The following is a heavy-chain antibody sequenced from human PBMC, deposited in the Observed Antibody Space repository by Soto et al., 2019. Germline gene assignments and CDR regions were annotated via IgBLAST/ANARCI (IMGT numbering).Heavy chain of an antibody. J-gene: IGHJ4*02. V-gene: IGHV3-23*01. Sequence: GGSLRLSCAASGITFSRHAMSWVRQAPGTGLEWVSTIDPTGANTHYADSVKGRFTISRDNSKNTLDLQMNSLRAGDTALYYCVSWVSAHFDYWGPGXPVTVYS. CDR2: IDPTGANT. D-gene: IGHD3-16*01. CDR3: VSWVSAHFDY. CDR1: GITFSRHA.